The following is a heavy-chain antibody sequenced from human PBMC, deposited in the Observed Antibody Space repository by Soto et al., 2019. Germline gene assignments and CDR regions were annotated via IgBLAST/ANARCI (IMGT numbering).Heavy chain of an antibody. J-gene: IGHJ1*01. V-gene: IGHV4-39*01. CDR3: ARLRSGSYYTPEYFQH. Sequence: PSETLSLTCTVSGGSISSSSYCWGWIRQPPGKGLEWIGSIYYSGSTYYNPSLKSRVTISVDTSKNQFSLKLSSVTAADTVVYYCARLRSGSYYTPEYFQHWGQGTLVTVSS. D-gene: IGHD1-26*01. CDR2: IYYSGST. CDR1: GGSISSSSYC.